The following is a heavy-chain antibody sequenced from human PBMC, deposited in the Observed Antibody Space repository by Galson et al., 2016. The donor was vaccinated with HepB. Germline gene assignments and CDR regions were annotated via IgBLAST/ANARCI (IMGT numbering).Heavy chain of an antibody. CDR2: ISQDGNEK. Sequence: SLRLSCAVSGFTFSRSWMTWVRQIPGTGLEWVANISQDGNEKYYVDSVKGRFTISRDNAKNSLYLQMNTLRAEDTAVYYCARDYYRSADYWGQGTLVTVSS. CDR1: GFTFSRSW. J-gene: IGHJ4*02. D-gene: IGHD3-22*01. CDR3: ARDYYRSADY. V-gene: IGHV3-7*01.